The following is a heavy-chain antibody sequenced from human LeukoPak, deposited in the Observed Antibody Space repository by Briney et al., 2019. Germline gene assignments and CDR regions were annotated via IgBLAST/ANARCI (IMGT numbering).Heavy chain of an antibody. CDR3: TKGGYTTYFDY. J-gene: IGHJ4*02. CDR2: IRATAGTT. CDR1: GFTFSNYW. V-gene: IGHV3-23*01. D-gene: IGHD6-13*01. Sequence: GGSLRLSCAASGFTFSNYWMSWVRQAPGKGLEWVSTIRATAGTTYYEDSVKGRFTISRDNSKNTQWLQMNSLRVEDTAVYYCTKGGYTTYFDYWGQGTLVTVSS.